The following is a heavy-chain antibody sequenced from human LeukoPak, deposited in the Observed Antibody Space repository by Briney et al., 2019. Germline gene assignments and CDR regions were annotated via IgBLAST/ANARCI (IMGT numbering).Heavy chain of an antibody. V-gene: IGHV3-23*01. CDR3: AKDRGIISDY. Sequence: GGSLRLSCAASGFTFSSYAMTWVRQAPGKGLEWVSAISGSGDSTYYADSVKGRFTISRDNSKNTLYLQMNSLRVEDTAVYYCAKDRGIISDYWGQGTLVTVSS. CDR2: ISGSGDST. CDR1: GFTFSSYA. D-gene: IGHD3-10*01. J-gene: IGHJ4*02.